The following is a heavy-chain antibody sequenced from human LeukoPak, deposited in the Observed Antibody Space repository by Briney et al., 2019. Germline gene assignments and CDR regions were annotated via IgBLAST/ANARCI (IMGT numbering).Heavy chain of an antibody. CDR3: ARAVRRGVTPRYDY. J-gene: IGHJ4*02. Sequence: ASVKVPCKASGYTFTGYYMHWVRQAPGQGLEWMGWINPNSGGTNYAQKFQGRVTMTRDTSISTAYMELSRLRSDDTAVYYCARAVRRGVTPRYDYRGQGTLVTVSS. D-gene: IGHD4-23*01. V-gene: IGHV1-2*02. CDR2: INPNSGGT. CDR1: GYTFTGYY.